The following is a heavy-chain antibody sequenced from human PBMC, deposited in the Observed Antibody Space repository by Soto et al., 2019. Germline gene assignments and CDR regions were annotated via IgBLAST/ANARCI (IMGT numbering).Heavy chain of an antibody. CDR2: INHSGST. J-gene: IGHJ3*02. CDR3: ARSSSIVVVPAALNDAFDI. V-gene: IGHV4-34*01. D-gene: IGHD2-2*01. Sequence: QVQLQQWGAGLLKPSETLSLTCAVYGGSFSGYYWSWIRQPPGKGLEWIGEINHSGSTNYNPSLTSRVTISVDTSKNQFSLKLSSVTAADTAVYYCARSSSIVVVPAALNDAFDIWGQGTMVTVSS. CDR1: GGSFSGYY.